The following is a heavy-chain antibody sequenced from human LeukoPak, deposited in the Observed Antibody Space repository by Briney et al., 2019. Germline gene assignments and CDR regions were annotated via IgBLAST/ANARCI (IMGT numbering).Heavy chain of an antibody. CDR3: ARGAYDFWSGYYYPGYYYYMDV. CDR2: IYTSGST. D-gene: IGHD3-3*01. Sequence: PSETLSLTCTVSGNSISSGDYYWSWIRQPAGKGLEWIGRIYTSGSTTYNPSLKGRVTISVDTSKNQFSLKLSSVTAADTAVYYCARGAYDFWSGYYYPGYYYYMDVWGKGTTVTVSS. V-gene: IGHV4-61*02. J-gene: IGHJ6*03. CDR1: GNSISSGDYY.